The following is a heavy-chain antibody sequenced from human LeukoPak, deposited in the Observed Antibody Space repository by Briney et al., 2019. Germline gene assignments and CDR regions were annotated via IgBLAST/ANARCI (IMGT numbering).Heavy chain of an antibody. J-gene: IGHJ4*02. D-gene: IGHD3-10*01. CDR1: GGSISSGSYY. Sequence: PSETLSLTCTVSGGSISSGSYYWSWIRQPAVKGLEWIGRIYTSGSTNYNPSLKSRVTISVDTSKNQFSLKLSSVTAADTAVYYCARHYYGSGNLYYFDYWGQGTLVTVSS. CDR2: IYTSGST. CDR3: ARHYYGSGNLYYFDY. V-gene: IGHV4-61*02.